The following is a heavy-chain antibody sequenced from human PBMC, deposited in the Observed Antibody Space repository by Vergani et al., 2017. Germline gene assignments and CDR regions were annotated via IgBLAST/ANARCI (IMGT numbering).Heavy chain of an antibody. Sequence: QVQLQESGPRLVKPSQTLSLTCTVSGGSISSDIHFWSWIRQPAGKGLEWIGRIYKNGTTNYNPAIKRRGTLSADASRNQFSLKLTSVTAADTAVYYCTRHWAVVAANNWFDPWGQGTLVTVSS. CDR2: IYKNGTT. D-gene: IGHD2-15*01. V-gene: IGHV4-61*02. CDR1: GGSISSDIHF. J-gene: IGHJ5*02. CDR3: TRHWAVVAANNWFDP.